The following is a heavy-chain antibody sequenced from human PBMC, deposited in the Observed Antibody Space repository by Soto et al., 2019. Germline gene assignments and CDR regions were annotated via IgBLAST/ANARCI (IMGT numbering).Heavy chain of an antibody. D-gene: IGHD2-15*01. J-gene: IGHJ4*02. V-gene: IGHV4-31*03. CDR3: ARGVVVAASLFDY. Sequence: SETLSLTCTVSGGSISSGGYYWSWIRQHPGKGLEWIGYIYYSGSTYYSPSLKSRVTISVDTSKNQFSLKLSSVTAADTAVYYCARGVVVAASLFDYWGQGTLVTVSS. CDR1: GGSISSGGYY. CDR2: IYYSGST.